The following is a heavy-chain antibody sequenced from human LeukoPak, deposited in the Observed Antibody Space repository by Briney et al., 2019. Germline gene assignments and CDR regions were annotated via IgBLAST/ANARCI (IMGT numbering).Heavy chain of an antibody. V-gene: IGHV4-4*07. J-gene: IGHJ6*02. D-gene: IGHD1-14*01. Sequence: PSETLSLTCTVSGGSISNNYWGWIRQPAGKRLEWIGRIYNSGTTSNPSLKSRVTMSVDMSKNQFSLKLGSVTAADTAVYYCARDLNLWGQGTTVTVSS. CDR1: GGSISNNY. CDR3: ARDLNL. CDR2: IYNSGT.